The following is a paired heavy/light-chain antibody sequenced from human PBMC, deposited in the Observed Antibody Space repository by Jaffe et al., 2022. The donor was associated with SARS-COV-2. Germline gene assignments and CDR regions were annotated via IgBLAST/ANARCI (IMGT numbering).Light chain of an antibody. Sequence: QSVLTQPPSVSGTPGQRVTISCSGTSSNVGTNSVNWYQQLPGTAPKLLIYSNDQRPSGVPDRFSGSRSGTSASLAISGLQSEHEADYFCAAWDDTVNGPVFGGGTKLTVL. V-gene: IGLV1-44*01. J-gene: IGLJ2*01. CDR3: AAWDDTVNGPV. CDR1: SSNVGTNS. CDR2: SND.
Heavy chain of an antibody. Sequence: QVQLQQSGPGLVKPSQSLSLTCVISGDSVSSNDAAWNWIRQSASGGLEWLGKTYYRSKWYDDYAVSVRSRINISPDTSRNQFSLQLRSVTPEDTAVYYCARGRLRTARGVMLDYYGMDVWGRGTTVTVSS. CDR3: ARGRLRTARGVMLDYYGMDV. CDR1: GDSVSSNDAA. CDR2: TYYRSKWYD. J-gene: IGHJ6*02. V-gene: IGHV6-1*01. D-gene: IGHD3-10*01.